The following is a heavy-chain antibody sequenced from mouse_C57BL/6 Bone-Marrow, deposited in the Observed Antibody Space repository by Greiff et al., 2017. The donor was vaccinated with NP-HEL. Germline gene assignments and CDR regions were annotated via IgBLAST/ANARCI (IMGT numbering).Heavy chain of an antibody. Sequence: QVTLKESGPGILQPSQTLSLTCSFSGFSLSTFGMGVGWIRQPSGKGLEWLAHIWWDDDKYYNPALKSRLTISKDTSKNQVFLKIANVDTADTATYYCARMGDYYGSSSYAMDYWGQGTSVTVSS. J-gene: IGHJ4*01. CDR3: ARMGDYYGSSSYAMDY. CDR2: IWWDDDK. V-gene: IGHV8-8*01. D-gene: IGHD1-1*01. CDR1: GFSLSTFGMG.